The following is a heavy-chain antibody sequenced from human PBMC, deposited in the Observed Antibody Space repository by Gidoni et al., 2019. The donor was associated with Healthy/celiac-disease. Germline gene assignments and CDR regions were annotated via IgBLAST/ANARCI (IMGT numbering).Heavy chain of an antibody. J-gene: IGHJ4*02. CDR1: GGTFSSYA. CDR3: ARGGYSYGYGYYFDY. D-gene: IGHD5-18*01. V-gene: IGHV1-69*01. Sequence: QVQLVQSGAEVKQPVSSVTVSCKASGGTFSSYAISWVRQAPGQGLEWMGGIIPIFGTANYAQKFQGRVTITADESTSTAYMELSSLRSEDTAVYYCARGGYSYGYGYYFDYWGQGTLVTVSS. CDR2: IIPIFGTA.